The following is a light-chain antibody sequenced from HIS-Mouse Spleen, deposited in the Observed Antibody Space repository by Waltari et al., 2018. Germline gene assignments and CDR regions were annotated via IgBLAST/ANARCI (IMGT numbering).Light chain of an antibody. J-gene: IGKJ3*01. CDR1: QDISNY. Sequence: DIQMTQAPSSLYASVGDRVTITCQASQDISNYLNWYQQKPGKAPKLLIYDASNLETGVPSRFSGSGSWTDFTFTISSLQPEDIATYYCQQYDNLHRLTFGPGTKVDIK. CDR3: QQYDNLHRLT. CDR2: DAS. V-gene: IGKV1-33*01.